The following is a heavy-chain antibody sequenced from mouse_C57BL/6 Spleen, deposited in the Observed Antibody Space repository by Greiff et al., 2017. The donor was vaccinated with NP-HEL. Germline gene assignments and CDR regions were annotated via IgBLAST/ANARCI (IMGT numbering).Heavy chain of an antibody. J-gene: IGHJ2*01. CDR1: GYTFTSYW. Sequence: QVQLQQSGTELVKPGASVKLSCKASGYTFTSYWMHWVKQRPGQGLEWIGYINPSNGCTNYNQKFKGKATLTVDKSSSTAYMQLSSLTSEDSAVYDGAYYFDDWGKGTTLTVSS. V-gene: IGHV1-53*01. CDR2: INPSNGCT. CDR3: AYYFDD.